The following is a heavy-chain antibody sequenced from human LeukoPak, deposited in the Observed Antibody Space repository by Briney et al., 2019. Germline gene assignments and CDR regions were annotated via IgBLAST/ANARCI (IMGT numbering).Heavy chain of an antibody. V-gene: IGHV4-39*07. CDR2: IYYSGST. CDR3: ARSGGRWRNDY. CDR1: GGSISSSSYY. D-gene: IGHD5-24*01. J-gene: IGHJ4*02. Sequence: SETLSLTCTVSGGSISSSSYYWGWIRQPPGKGLEWIGSIYYSGSTYYNPSLKSRVTISVDTSKNQFSLKLSSVTAADTAVYYCARSGGRWRNDYWGQGTLVTVSS.